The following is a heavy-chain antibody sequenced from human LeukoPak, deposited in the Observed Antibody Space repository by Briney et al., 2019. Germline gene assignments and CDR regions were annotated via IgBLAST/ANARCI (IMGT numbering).Heavy chain of an antibody. CDR3: ARDRHYSSSSFGTVANWFDP. V-gene: IGHV1-2*02. CDR1: GYTFTGYY. CDR2: INPNSGGT. D-gene: IGHD6-13*01. J-gene: IGHJ5*02. Sequence: ASVKVSCKASGYTFTGYYMHWVRQAPGQGLEWMGWINPNSGGTNYAQKFQGRVTMTRDTSISTAYMELSRLRSDDTAVYYCARDRHYSSSSFGTVANWFDPWGQGTLVTVSS.